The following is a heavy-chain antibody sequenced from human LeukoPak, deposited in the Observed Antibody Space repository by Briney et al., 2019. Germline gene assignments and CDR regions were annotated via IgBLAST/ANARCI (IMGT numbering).Heavy chain of an antibody. CDR3: ARKGDWNHLGLRRKNFDY. CDR1: GGSFSGYY. D-gene: IGHD1-1*01. V-gene: IGHV4-34*01. Sequence: PSGTLSLTCAVYGGSFSGYYWSWIRQPPGKGLEWIGEINHSGSTNYNPSLKSRVTISVDTSKNQFSLKLSSVTAADTAVYYCARKGDWNHLGLRRKNFDYWGQGTLVTVSS. CDR2: INHSGST. J-gene: IGHJ4*02.